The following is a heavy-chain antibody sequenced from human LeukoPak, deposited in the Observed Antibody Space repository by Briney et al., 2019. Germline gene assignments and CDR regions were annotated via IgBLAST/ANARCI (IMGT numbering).Heavy chain of an antibody. CDR1: GGSISSGDYY. D-gene: IGHD6-13*01. V-gene: IGHV4-30-4*01. J-gene: IGHJ4*02. CDR3: ASSYSNSWYDY. CDR2: IYYSGST. Sequence: SSETLSLTCTVSGGSISSGDYYWSWIRQPPGKGLEWIGYIYYSGSTYYNPSLKSRVTISVDTSENQFSLKLTSVTAADTAIYYCASSYSNSWYDYWGQGILVTVSS.